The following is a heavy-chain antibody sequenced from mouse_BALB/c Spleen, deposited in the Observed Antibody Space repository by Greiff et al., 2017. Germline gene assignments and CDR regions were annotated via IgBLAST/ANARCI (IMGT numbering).Heavy chain of an antibody. Sequence: SGAELVRSGASVKLSCTASGFNIKDYYMHWVKQRPEQGLEWIGWIDPENGDTEYAPKFQGKATMTADTSSNTAYLQLSSLTSEDTAVYYCNAWYGNSYAMDYWGQGTSVTVSS. V-gene: IGHV14-4*02. J-gene: IGHJ4*01. D-gene: IGHD2-10*02. CDR2: IDPENGDT. CDR1: GFNIKDYY. CDR3: NAWYGNSYAMDY.